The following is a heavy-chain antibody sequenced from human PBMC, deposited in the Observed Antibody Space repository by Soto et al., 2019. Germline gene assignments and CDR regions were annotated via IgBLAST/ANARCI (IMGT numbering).Heavy chain of an antibody. J-gene: IGHJ4*02. V-gene: IGHV3-74*03. CDR1: GFTFSNYW. CDR3: ARGILGSGTANDH. Sequence: EVQLVESGGGLVQPGGSLILSCAASGFTFSNYWMVWVRQAPRKRLVWVSRIIGDGLYTTYADSVKGRFTISRDNAKNTVYLQMNRLRVEDTAVYYCARGILGSGTANDHWGQGTLVTVSS. CDR2: IIGDGLYT. D-gene: IGHD3-10*01.